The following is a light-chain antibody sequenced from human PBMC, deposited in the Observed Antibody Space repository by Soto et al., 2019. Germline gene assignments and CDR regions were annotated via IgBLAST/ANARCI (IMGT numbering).Light chain of an antibody. CDR1: SSDVGGYND. CDR2: DVS. CDR3: CSYAGSYTFD. Sequence: QSALTQPRSVSGSPGQSVTISCTGTSSDVGGYNDVSWYQQHPGKAPKLMIYDVSRRPSGVPDRFSGSKSGNTASLTISGLQAEDEADHYCCSYAGSYTFDFGTGTKATVL. J-gene: IGLJ1*01. V-gene: IGLV2-11*01.